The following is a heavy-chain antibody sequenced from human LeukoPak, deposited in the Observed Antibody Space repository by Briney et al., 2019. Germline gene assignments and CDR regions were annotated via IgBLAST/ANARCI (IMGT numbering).Heavy chain of an antibody. J-gene: IGHJ4*02. CDR1: GYSISTGYY. CDR3: ARMGGTTILIDY. V-gene: IGHV4-38-2*02. Sequence: KPSETLSLTCTVSGYSISTGYYWGWIRQPPGKGLEWIGSTYHSGSTYYNPSLMSRVTISVDTSKNQFSLRLSSVTAADTAVYYCARMGGTTILIDYWGQGTLVTVSS. D-gene: IGHD1/OR15-1a*01. CDR2: TYHSGST.